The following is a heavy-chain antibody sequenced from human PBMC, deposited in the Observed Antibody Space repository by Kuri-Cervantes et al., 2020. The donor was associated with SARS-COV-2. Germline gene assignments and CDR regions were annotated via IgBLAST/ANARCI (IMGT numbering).Heavy chain of an antibody. V-gene: IGHV3-20*04. CDR2: INWNGGST. D-gene: IGHD3-22*01. CDR3: ARGWRYYDSSGYYYYFDY. J-gene: IGHJ4*02. Sequence: GESLKIPCAASGFPFDDYGMSWVRQAPGKGLEWVSGINWNGGSTGYADSVKGRFTISRDNAKNPLYLQMNSLRAEDTALYYCARGWRYYDSSGYYYYFDYWCQGTLVTVSS. CDR1: GFPFDDYG.